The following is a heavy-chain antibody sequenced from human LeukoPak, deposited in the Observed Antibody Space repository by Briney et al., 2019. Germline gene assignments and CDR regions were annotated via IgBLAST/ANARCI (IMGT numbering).Heavy chain of an antibody. CDR1: GYTFTSYY. CDR2: INPSGGST. V-gene: IGHV1-46*01. D-gene: IGHD6-19*01. CDR3: ARERIAVAGLNDY. J-gene: IGHJ4*02. Sequence: SSVKVSCKASGYTFTSYYMHWVRQAPGQGLDWMGIINPSGGSTSYAQKFQGRVTMTRDTSTSTVYMELSSLRSEDTAVYSCARERIAVAGLNDYWGQGTLVTVSS.